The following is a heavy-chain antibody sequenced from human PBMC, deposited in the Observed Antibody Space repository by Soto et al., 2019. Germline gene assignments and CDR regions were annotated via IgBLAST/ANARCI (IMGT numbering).Heavy chain of an antibody. CDR3: ARVPPQSSSNLGYYYYGMDV. Sequence: PGGSLRLCCAASGFTFSSYGVHWVCQAPGKGLEWVAVIWYDGRNKYYADSVKGRFTISRDNSKDTLYLQMNSLRAEDTAGYYCARVPPQSSSNLGYYYYGMDVWGQGTTVTVSS. CDR1: GFTFSSYG. V-gene: IGHV3-33*01. D-gene: IGHD6-6*01. CDR2: IWYDGRNK. J-gene: IGHJ6*02.